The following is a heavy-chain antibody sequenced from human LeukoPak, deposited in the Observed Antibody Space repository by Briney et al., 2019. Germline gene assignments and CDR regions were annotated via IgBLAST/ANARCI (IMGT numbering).Heavy chain of an antibody. D-gene: IGHD4-23*01. CDR2: INHSGST. Sequence: PSETLSLTCAVYGGSFSGYYWSWIRQPPGKGLEWIGEINHSGSTNYNPSLKSRVTISVDTSKNQFSLKLSSVTAADTAVYYCARDQVGGLLIFDYWGQGTLVTVSS. J-gene: IGHJ4*02. CDR1: GGSFSGYY. CDR3: ARDQVGGLLIFDY. V-gene: IGHV4-34*01.